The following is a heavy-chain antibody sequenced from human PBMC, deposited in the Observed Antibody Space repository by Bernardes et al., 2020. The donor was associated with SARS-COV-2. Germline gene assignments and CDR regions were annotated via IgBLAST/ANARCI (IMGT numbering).Heavy chain of an antibody. CDR2: ISWNSGSI. Sequence: GGSLRLSCAASGFTFDDYAMHWVRQAPGKGLEWVSGISWNSGSIGYADSVKGRFTISRDNAKNSLYLQMNSLRAEDTALYECANLPYGDYEHYGMDVWGQGATVTGSS. CDR3: ANLPYGDYEHYGMDV. V-gene: IGHV3-9*01. D-gene: IGHD4-17*01. CDR1: GFTFDDYA. J-gene: IGHJ6*02.